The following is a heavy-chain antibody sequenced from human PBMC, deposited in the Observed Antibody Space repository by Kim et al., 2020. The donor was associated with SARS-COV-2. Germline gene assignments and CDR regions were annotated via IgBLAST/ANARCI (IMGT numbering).Heavy chain of an antibody. Sequence: SETLSLTCAVYGGSFSGYYWSWIRQPPGKGLEWIGEMNHSGSTNYNPPLKSRVTISVDTSKNQFSLKLSSVTAADTAVYYCARTPRRYCSGGSCFLYYFYYWGQGTLVTVSS. D-gene: IGHD2-15*01. CDR2: MNHSGST. V-gene: IGHV4-34*01. CDR1: GGSFSGYY. J-gene: IGHJ4*02. CDR3: ARTPRRYCSGGSCFLYYFYY.